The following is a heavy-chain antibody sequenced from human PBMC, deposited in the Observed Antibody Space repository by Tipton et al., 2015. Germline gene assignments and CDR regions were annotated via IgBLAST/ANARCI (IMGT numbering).Heavy chain of an antibody. CDR2: TYYRSRWYN. CDR1: RDSVSSNSDA. V-gene: IGHV6-1*01. D-gene: IGHD3-10*01. CDR3: ARGLLLWFGMSDY. J-gene: IGHJ4*02. Sequence: TLSLTCAISRDSVSSNSDAWNWIRQSPSRGLEWLGRTYYRSRWYNDYAVSVKSRITITPDTSKNQFSLQLNSVTAADTAVYYCARGLLLWFGMSDYWGRGTLVTVSS.